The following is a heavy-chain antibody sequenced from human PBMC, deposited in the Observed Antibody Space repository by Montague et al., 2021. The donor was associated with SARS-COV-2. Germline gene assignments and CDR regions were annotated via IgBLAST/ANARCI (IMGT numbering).Heavy chain of an antibody. CDR1: GFSLSTSGVC. CDR3: ARYYYDSSGYYYFDY. V-gene: IGHV2-70*01. Sequence: PALVKPTQTLTLTCTFSGFSLSTSGVCVSWIRQPPGKALEWLALXDWDDDKYYSTSLKTRLTISKDTSKNQVVLTMTNMDPVDTATYYCARYYYDSSGYYYFDYWGQETLVTVSS. D-gene: IGHD3-22*01. J-gene: IGHJ4*02. CDR2: XDWDDDK.